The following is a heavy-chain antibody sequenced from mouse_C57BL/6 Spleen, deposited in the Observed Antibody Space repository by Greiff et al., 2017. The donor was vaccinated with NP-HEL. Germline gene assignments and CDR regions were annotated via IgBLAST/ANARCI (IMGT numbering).Heavy chain of an antibody. CDR1: GYTFTSYW. CDR3: ARRRAMSTAYFDY. CDR2: IDPSDSYT. Sequence: QVQLQQPGAELVMPGASVKLSCKASGYTFTSYWMHWVKQRPGQGLEWIGEIDPSDSYTNYNQKFKGKSTLTVDKSSSTAYMQLSSLTSEDSAVYYCARRRAMSTAYFDYWGQGTTLTVSS. D-gene: IGHD2-4*01. J-gene: IGHJ2*01. V-gene: IGHV1-69*01.